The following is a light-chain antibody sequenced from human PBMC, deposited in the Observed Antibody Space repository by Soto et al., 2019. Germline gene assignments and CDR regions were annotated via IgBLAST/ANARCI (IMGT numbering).Light chain of an antibody. CDR1: QSVSSSY. J-gene: IGKJ1*01. V-gene: IGKV3-20*01. CDR2: GAS. CDR3: QQYCSSPPWT. Sequence: EIVLTQSPGTLSLSPGERATLSCRASQSVSSSYLAWYQQKPGQAPRLLIYGASSRATGIPDRFSGSGSVTDFTLTISRLEPDDFAVYYCQQYCSSPPWTFGQGTKVEIK.